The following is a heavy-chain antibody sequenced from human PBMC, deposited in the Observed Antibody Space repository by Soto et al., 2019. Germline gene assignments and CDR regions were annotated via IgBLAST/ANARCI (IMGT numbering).Heavy chain of an antibody. D-gene: IGHD3-3*01. J-gene: IGHJ3*02. CDR2: THYTGHS. CDR3: AKWSDAPFRGFDI. CDR1: GASVTDHY. Sequence: QVQLQESGPGLVRYSETLSLTCTVSGASVTDHYWNWIRQPPGKELEWLGFTHYTGHSLYNPSLKSRLTLSVDTSTNQFSLKLTSVTAADTAFSYCAKWSDAPFRGFDIWGQGTKVTVSS. V-gene: IGHV4-59*02.